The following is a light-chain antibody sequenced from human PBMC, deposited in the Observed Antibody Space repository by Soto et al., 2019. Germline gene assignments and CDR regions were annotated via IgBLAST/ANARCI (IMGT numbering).Light chain of an antibody. CDR3: QQYNSYSRT. CDR1: QSISSW. CDR2: DAS. V-gene: IGKV1-5*01. J-gene: IGKJ1*01. Sequence: DIQMTQSPSTLSGSVGDRVTITCRASQSISSWLAWYQQKPGKAPKLLIYDASSLESGVPSRFSGSGSGTEFTLTISSLQPDDFATYYCQQYNSYSRTFGQGTNV.